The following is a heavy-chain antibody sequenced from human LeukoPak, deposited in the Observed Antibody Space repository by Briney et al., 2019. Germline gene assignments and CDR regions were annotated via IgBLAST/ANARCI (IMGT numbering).Heavy chain of an antibody. CDR3: AGEVGATHYEDAFDI. D-gene: IGHD1-26*01. CDR1: GYTFTSYD. CDR2: MNPNSGNT. J-gene: IGHJ3*02. Sequence: ASVKVSCKASGYTFTSYDINWVRQATRQGLEWMGWMNPNSGNTGYAQKFQGRVTMTRNTSISTAYMELSSLRSEDTAVYYCAGEVGATHYEDAFDIWGQGTMVTVSS. V-gene: IGHV1-8*01.